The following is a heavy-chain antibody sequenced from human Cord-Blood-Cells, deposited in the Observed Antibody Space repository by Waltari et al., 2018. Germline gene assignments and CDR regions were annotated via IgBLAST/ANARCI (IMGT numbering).Heavy chain of an antibody. Sequence: QVQLQQWGAGLLKPSETLSLTCAAYGGSFRGSYWSWIRQPPGKGLEWIGEINHSGSTNYNPSLKSRVTISVDTSKNQFSLKLSSVTAADSAVYYCARRRTIFDLWGRGTLVTVSS. J-gene: IGHJ2*01. V-gene: IGHV4-34*01. CDR2: INHSGST. CDR1: GGSFRGSY. CDR3: ARRRTIFDL.